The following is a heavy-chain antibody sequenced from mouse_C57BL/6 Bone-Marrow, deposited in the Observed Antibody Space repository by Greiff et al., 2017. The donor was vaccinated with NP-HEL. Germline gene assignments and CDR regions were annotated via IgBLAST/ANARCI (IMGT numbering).Heavy chain of an antibody. CDR3: ARRTTVVAREGYFDV. CDR2: IYPRSGNT. Sequence: VQLVESGAELARPGASVKLSCKASGYTFTSYGISWVKQRTGQGLEWIGEIYPRSGNTYYNEKFKGKATLTADKSSSTAYMELRSLTSEDSAVYCCARRTTVVAREGYFDVWGTGTTVTVSS. CDR1: GYTFTSYG. J-gene: IGHJ1*03. D-gene: IGHD1-1*01. V-gene: IGHV1-81*01.